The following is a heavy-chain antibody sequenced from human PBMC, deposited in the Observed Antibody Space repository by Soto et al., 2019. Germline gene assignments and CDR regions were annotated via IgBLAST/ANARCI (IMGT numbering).Heavy chain of an antibody. CDR3: CSGWEYWYFDL. Sequence: QVQLQESGPGLVKPSETLSLTCTVSGGSISSYYWSWIRQPPGKGLEWIGYIYYSGSTNYNPSLKSRVTISVDTSKNQFSLKLSSVTAADTAVYYCCSGWEYWYFDLWGRGTLVTVSS. D-gene: IGHD6-19*01. J-gene: IGHJ2*01. CDR2: IYYSGST. CDR1: GGSISSYY. V-gene: IGHV4-59*01.